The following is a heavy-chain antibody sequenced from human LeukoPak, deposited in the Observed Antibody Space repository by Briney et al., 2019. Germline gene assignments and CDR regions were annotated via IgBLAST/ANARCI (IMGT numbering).Heavy chain of an antibody. V-gene: IGHV4-39*07. J-gene: IGHJ4*02. D-gene: IGHD3-10*01. Sequence: SETLPLTCTVSGGSISSSSYYWGWIRQPPGKGLEWIGSIYYSGSTYYNPSLKGRVTISADRSKNQIYLTLTSVTAADAAVYFCASAVYFGDLTVFDTWGQGTVVTVSS. CDR3: ASAVYFGDLTVFDT. CDR2: IYYSGST. CDR1: GGSISSSSYY.